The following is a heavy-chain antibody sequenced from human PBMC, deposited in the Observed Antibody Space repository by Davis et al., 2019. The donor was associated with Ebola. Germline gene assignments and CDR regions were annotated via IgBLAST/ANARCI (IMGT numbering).Heavy chain of an antibody. CDR3: AKDRRGGSYSLPVI. CDR2: ISGSDGST. CDR1: GFTFSSYA. D-gene: IGHD1-26*01. V-gene: IGHV3-23*01. Sequence: PGGSLRLSCAASGFTFSSYAMSWVRQAPGKGLEWVSAISGSDGSTYYADSVKGRFTISRDNSKNTLYLQMNSLRAEDTAVYYCAKDRRGGSYSLPVIWGQGTMVTVSS. J-gene: IGHJ3*02.